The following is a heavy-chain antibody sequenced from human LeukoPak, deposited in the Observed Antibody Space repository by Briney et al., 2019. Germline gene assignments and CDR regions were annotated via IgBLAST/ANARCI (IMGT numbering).Heavy chain of an antibody. J-gene: IGHJ4*02. CDR2: IWYDGSNK. V-gene: IGHV3-33*01. Sequence: PGRSLRLSCAASGFTFSSYGMHWVRQAPGKGLEWAAVIWYDGSNKYYADSVKGRFTISRDNSKNTLYLQMNSLRAEDTAVYYCARVVPHNQAFDYWGQGTLVTVSS. CDR3: ARVVPHNQAFDY. D-gene: IGHD1-14*01. CDR1: GFTFSSYG.